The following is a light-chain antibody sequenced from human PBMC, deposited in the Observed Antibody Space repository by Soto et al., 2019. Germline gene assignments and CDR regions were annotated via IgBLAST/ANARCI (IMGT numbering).Light chain of an antibody. CDR2: GAS. Sequence: EIVLTQSPGSLSLSPGQRATLSCRASQSVDTTFFAWYQKKPGQAPRLLIYGASKRATGIPDRFSGSWSATDFTLIISRLEPEDFAFYYCQHYMSSWTFGQGTKVEIK. CDR3: QHYMSSWT. V-gene: IGKV3-20*01. J-gene: IGKJ1*01. CDR1: QSVDTTF.